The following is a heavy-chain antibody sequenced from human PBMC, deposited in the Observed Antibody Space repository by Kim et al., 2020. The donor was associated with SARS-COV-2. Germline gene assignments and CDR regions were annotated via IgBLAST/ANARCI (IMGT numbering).Heavy chain of an antibody. CDR1: GFTFSSYA. J-gene: IGHJ4*02. CDR2: ISYDGSNK. Sequence: GGSLRLSCAASGFTFSSYAMHWVRQAPGKGLEWVAVISYDGSNKYYADSVKGRFTISRDNSKNTLYLQMNSLRAEDTAVYYCARDHAGYQLLSDYWGQGT. V-gene: IGHV3-30-3*01. CDR3: ARDHAGYQLLSDY. D-gene: IGHD2-2*01.